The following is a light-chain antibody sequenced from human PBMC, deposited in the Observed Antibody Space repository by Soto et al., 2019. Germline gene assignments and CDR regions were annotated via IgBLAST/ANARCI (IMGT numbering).Light chain of an antibody. Sequence: DIQMTQSPSSLSSSVGDRFTITFLASQSISSYLNWYQQKPGKAPKLLIYAASSLQSGVPSRFSGSGSGTDFTLTISSLQPEDFATYYCQQANSFPLTFGGGTKVDIK. CDR1: QSISSY. CDR2: AAS. V-gene: IGKV1-39*01. CDR3: QQANSFPLT. J-gene: IGKJ4*01.